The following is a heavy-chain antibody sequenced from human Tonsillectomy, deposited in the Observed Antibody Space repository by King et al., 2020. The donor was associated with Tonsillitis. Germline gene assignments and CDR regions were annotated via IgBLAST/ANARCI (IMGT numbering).Heavy chain of an antibody. J-gene: IGHJ6*02. D-gene: IGHD3-10*01. V-gene: IGHV4-31*03. Sequence: VQLQESGPGLVKPSQTLSLTCTVSGGSISNGGYYWSWIRQHPGKGLEWIGYIYYSGSTYYNPSLKSRVTISVDTSKNQFSLKLSSVTAADTAAYFCARDPITMVPGGALNDYYYNMDVWGQGTTVTVSS. CDR1: GGSISNGGYY. CDR3: ARDPITMVPGGALNDYYYNMDV. CDR2: IYYSGST.